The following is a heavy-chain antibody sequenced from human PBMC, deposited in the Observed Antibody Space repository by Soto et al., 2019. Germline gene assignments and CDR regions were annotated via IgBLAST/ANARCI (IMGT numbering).Heavy chain of an antibody. CDR3: ARLSEPAYYDFWSGYFLFDY. D-gene: IGHD3-3*01. CDR1: GYTFTSYG. V-gene: IGHV1-18*01. Sequence: QVQLGQSGAEVKKPGASVKVSCKASGYTFTSYGISWVRQAPGQGLEWMGWISAYNGNTNYAQKLQGRVTMTTDTSTSTAYMELRSLRSDDTAVYYCARLSEPAYYDFWSGYFLFDYWGQGTLVTVSS. J-gene: IGHJ4*02. CDR2: ISAYNGNT.